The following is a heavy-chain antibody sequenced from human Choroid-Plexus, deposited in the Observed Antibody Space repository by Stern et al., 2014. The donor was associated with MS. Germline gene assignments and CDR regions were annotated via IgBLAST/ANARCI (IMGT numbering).Heavy chain of an antibody. D-gene: IGHD2/OR15-2a*01. Sequence: VQLVESGGGVVQPGRPLRLSCVASGFTFGSCAMHWVRQAPGKGLEWVAGGSYDGSNKYYADSVEGRFPISRDNSQNTLYMQMSSLRPEDTAVYYCAKDRQYLTYFFDHWGQGSLVTVSS. J-gene: IGHJ5*02. CDR3: AKDRQYLTYFFDH. V-gene: IGHV3-30*18. CDR1: GFTFGSCA. CDR2: GSYDGSNK.